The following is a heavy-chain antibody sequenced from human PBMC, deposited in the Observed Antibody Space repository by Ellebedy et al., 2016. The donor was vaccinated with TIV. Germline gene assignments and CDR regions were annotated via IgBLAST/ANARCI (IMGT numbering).Heavy chain of an antibody. CDR1: GFTFSTYG. Sequence: GESLKISXAASGFTFSTYGMNWARQAPGKGLEWVSSISSSSSYIYYADSVKGRFTISRDNAKNSLYLQMNSLRAEDTAIYYCASAGGSGWYYNNYYFDYWGQGTLVTVSS. D-gene: IGHD6-19*01. CDR2: ISSSSSYI. V-gene: IGHV3-21*01. J-gene: IGHJ4*02. CDR3: ASAGGSGWYYNNYYFDY.